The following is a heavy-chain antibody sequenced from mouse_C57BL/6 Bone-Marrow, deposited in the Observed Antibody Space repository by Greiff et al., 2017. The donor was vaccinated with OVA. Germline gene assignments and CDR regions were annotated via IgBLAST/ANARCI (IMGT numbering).Heavy chain of an antibody. CDR3: ARQGLYGSSPMNY. J-gene: IGHJ4*01. V-gene: IGHV4-1*01. Sequence: GIDFSRYWMSWVRRAPGKGLEWIGEINPDSSTINYAPSLKDKFIISRDNAKNTLYLQMSKVRSEETALYYCARQGLYGSSPMNYWGQGTSVTVSS. CDR2: INPDSSTI. CDR1: GIDFSRYW. D-gene: IGHD1-1*01.